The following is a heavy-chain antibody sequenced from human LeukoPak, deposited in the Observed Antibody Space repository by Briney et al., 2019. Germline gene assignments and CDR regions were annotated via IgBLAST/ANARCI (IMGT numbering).Heavy chain of an antibody. D-gene: IGHD6-13*01. J-gene: IGHJ6*02. CDR1: GYTFTIYG. CDR2: ISAYNGNT. CDR3: ARPSYGSSFSYYFGMDV. Sequence: ASVKVSCKSSGYTFTIYGISWVRQAPGQGLEWMGWISAYNGNTNYAQKLQGRVTMTTDTSTSTAYMELRSLRSDDTAVYYCARPSYGSSFSYYFGMDVWGQGTTVTVSS. V-gene: IGHV1-18*01.